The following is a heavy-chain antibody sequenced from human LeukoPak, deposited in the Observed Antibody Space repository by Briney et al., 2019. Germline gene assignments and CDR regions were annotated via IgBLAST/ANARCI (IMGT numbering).Heavy chain of an antibody. CDR1: GFTFRSSG. J-gene: IGHJ4*02. CDR2: IQYHGRDK. CDR3: AREGGRTVAGTFDN. V-gene: IGHV3-30*02. Sequence: GGSLRLSCAASGFTFRSSGMLWVRQAPGKGLEWVAFIQYHGRDKYYADSVKGRFTISRDNSKNTLYMEVNSLRAEDTAVYYCAREGGRTVAGTFDNWGQGTLVTVSS. D-gene: IGHD6-19*01.